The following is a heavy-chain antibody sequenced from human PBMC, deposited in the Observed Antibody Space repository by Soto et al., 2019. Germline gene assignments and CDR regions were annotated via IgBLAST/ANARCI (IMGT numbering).Heavy chain of an antibody. CDR3: ARAAEYYDFWSGYPRDPYFDY. CDR2: NIPIFGTA. D-gene: IGHD3-3*01. V-gene: IGHV1-69*06. CDR1: GGTFSSYA. Sequence: QVQLVQSGAEVKKPGSSVKVSCKASGGTFSSYAISWVRQAPGQGLEWMGGNIPIFGTANYAQKFQGRVTITADKSTSTAYMELSSLRSEDTAVYYCARAAEYYDFWSGYPRDPYFDYWGQGTLVTVSS. J-gene: IGHJ4*02.